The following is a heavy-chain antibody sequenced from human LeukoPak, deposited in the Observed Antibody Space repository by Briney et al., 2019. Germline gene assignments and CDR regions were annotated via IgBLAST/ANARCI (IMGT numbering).Heavy chain of an antibody. CDR3: ARGEYSGSYYYFAY. D-gene: IGHD1-26*01. V-gene: IGHV1-8*01. CDR1: GYTFTSYD. CDR2: MNPNTANT. J-gene: IGHJ4*02. Sequence: ASVKVSCKASGYTFTSYDTNWVRQAPGQGLEGMGWMNPNTANTGYAQKFQGRVTITRNTSISTSYMELNSLRSEDTAVYYCARGEYSGSYYYFAYWGQGTLVTVSS.